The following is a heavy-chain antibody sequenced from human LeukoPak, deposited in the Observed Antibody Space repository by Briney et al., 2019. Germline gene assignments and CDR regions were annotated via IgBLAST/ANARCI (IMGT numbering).Heavy chain of an antibody. Sequence: SETLSLTCTVSGGSISSSSYYWGWIRQPPGKGLEWIGSIYYSGSTYYNPSLKSRVTISVDTSKNQFSLKLSSVTAADTAVYYCARETHRNWFDPWGQGTLVTVSS. CDR2: IYYSGST. V-gene: IGHV4-39*07. CDR3: ARETHRNWFDP. CDR1: GGSISSSSYY. J-gene: IGHJ5*02.